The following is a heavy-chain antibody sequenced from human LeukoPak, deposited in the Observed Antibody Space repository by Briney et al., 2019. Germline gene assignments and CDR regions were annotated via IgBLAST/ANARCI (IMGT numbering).Heavy chain of an antibody. J-gene: IGHJ4*02. V-gene: IGHV4-39*01. D-gene: IGHD5-18*01. CDR3: ARQRTSGYSYGYGY. CDR2: IYYSGST. Sequence: SETLSLTCTVSGGSISSSSYYWGWIRQPPGKGLEWIGSIYYSGSTYYNPSLKSRVTISVDTSKNQFSLKLSSVAAADTAVYYCARQRTSGYSYGYGYWGQGTLVTVSS. CDR1: GGSISSSSYY.